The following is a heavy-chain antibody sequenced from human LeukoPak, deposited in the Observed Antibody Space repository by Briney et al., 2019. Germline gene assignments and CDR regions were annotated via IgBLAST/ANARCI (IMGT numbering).Heavy chain of an antibody. CDR2: IIPIFGTA. Sequence: ASVKVSCKASGGTFSSYAISWVRQAPGQGLEWMGGIIPIFGTANHAQKFQGRVTITADESTSTAYMELSSLRSEDTAVYYCASSYDFWSGYYTRYYYYGMDVWGQGTTVTVSS. CDR3: ASSYDFWSGYYTRYYYYGMDV. J-gene: IGHJ6*02. CDR1: GGTFSSYA. D-gene: IGHD3-3*01. V-gene: IGHV1-69*13.